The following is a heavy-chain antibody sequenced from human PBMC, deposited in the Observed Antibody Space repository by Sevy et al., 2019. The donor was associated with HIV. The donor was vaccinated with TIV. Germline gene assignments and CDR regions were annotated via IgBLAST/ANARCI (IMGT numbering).Heavy chain of an antibody. Sequence: SETLSLTCTVSGGSISSGDYYWSWIRQPPGKGLEWIGYIHYSAITHYNPSLKSRLTISVDTSKNQFSLNLSSVTAADTAVYYCARGGYNYGSQSFDYWGQGTLVTVSS. CDR3: ARGGYNYGSQSFDY. CDR2: IHYSAIT. D-gene: IGHD5-18*01. V-gene: IGHV4-30-4*01. J-gene: IGHJ4*02. CDR1: GGSISSGDYY.